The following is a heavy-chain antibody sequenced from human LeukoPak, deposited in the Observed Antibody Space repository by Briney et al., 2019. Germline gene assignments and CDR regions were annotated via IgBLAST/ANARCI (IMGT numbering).Heavy chain of an antibody. CDR2: IYSGGST. CDR3: ARDGDLIAAAGAGLPGAFDI. D-gene: IGHD6-13*01. V-gene: IGHV3-53*01. CDR1: GFTVSSNY. J-gene: IGHJ3*02. Sequence: PGGSLRLSCAASGFTVSSNYMSWVRQAPGKGLEWVSVIYSGGSTYYADSVKGRFTISRDNSKNTLYLQMNSLRAEDTAVYYCARDGDLIAAAGAGLPGAFDIWGQGTMVTVSS.